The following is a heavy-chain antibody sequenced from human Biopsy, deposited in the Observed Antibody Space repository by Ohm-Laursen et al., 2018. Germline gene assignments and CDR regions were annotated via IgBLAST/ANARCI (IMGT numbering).Heavy chain of an antibody. CDR2: IYYTGST. CDR1: RDSISNYY. Sequence: GTLSLTCTVSRDSISNYYWTWIRQSPGKGLEWIGYIYYTGSTNYNPSVKSRVTISVDTSKNQFSLKLSSATATDTAVFYCARHGSQGYCTGGSCVDYWGQGALVTVSS. V-gene: IGHV4-59*08. J-gene: IGHJ4*02. D-gene: IGHD2-15*01. CDR3: ARHGSQGYCTGGSCVDY.